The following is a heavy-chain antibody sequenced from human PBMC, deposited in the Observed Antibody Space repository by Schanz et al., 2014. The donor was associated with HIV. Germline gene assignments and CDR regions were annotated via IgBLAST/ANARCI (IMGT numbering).Heavy chain of an antibody. V-gene: IGHV3-30*03. J-gene: IGHJ6*02. CDR2: ISYDGSNK. D-gene: IGHD2-15*01. CDR1: GFTFSIYG. Sequence: QVQLVESGGGVVQPGRSLRLSCAASGFTFSIYGMHWVRQAPGKGLEWVAVISYDGSNKYYADSVKGRFTIARDNSKNTLYLQMNSLRAEDTAVYYCARGSGPYYYYYGMDVWGQGTTVTVSS. CDR3: ARGSGPYYYYYGMDV.